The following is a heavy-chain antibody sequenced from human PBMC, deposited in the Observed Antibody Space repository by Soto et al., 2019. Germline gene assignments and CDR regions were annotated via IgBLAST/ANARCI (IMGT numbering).Heavy chain of an antibody. V-gene: IGHV3-21*01. CDR3: SRSPEVGVRGAY. Sequence: EVQLVESGGGLVKPGGSLRLSCTGSGFPFSAYNINWVRQAPGKGLEWVSSITVGSSHIYQPNSMKGRFTISRDDAKNSGYLQIDSLRDEDTALYSCSRSPEVGVRGAYWGQGTLVTVSS. J-gene: IGHJ4*02. D-gene: IGHD3-16*01. CDR1: GFPFSAYN. CDR2: ITVGSSHI.